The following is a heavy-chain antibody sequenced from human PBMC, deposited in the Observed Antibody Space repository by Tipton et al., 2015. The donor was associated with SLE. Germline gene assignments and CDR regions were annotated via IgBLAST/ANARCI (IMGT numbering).Heavy chain of an antibody. V-gene: IGHV4-59*01. D-gene: IGHD1-14*01. Sequence: TLSLTCTVSGGSISSYYWTWIRQPPGKGLEWVGEINHSGSTNYNPSLKSRVTISVDTSKNQFSLKLSSVTAADTAVYYCARRGYDPTGRFDPWGQGTLVTVSS. CDR2: INHSGST. CDR3: ARRGYDPTGRFDP. CDR1: GGSISSYY. J-gene: IGHJ5*02.